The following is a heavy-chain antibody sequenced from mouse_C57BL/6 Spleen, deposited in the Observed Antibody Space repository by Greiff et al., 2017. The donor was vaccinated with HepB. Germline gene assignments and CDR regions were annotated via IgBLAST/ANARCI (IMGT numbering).Heavy chain of an antibody. CDR2: INPNNGGT. CDR3: AREDYGSSLYAMDY. D-gene: IGHD1-1*01. Sequence: VQLKESGPELVKPGASVKISCKASGYTFTDYYMNWVKQSHGKSLEWIGDINPNNGGTSYNQKFKGKATLTVDKSSSTAYMELRSLTSEDSAVYYCAREDYGSSLYAMDYWGQGTSVTVSS. J-gene: IGHJ4*01. V-gene: IGHV1-26*01. CDR1: GYTFTDYY.